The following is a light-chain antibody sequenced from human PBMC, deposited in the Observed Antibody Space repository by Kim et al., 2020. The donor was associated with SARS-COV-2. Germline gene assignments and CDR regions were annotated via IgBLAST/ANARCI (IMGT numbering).Light chain of an antibody. CDR3: QSYNRSNVV. CDR2: ADD. CDR1: RAILDDNY. V-gene: IGLV6-57*03. J-gene: IGLJ2*01. Sequence: TVPIPRNRRRAILDDNYVQCYQQRPSGVPTTLIYADDQRPSRVSYRFSGSIDNSSNSASLTISGLKTEDEADYYCQSYNRSNVVFGGGTQLTVL.